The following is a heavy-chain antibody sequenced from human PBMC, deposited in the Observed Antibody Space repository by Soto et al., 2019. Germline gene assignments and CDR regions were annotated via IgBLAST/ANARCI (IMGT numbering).Heavy chain of an antibody. CDR2: IYYSGST. J-gene: IGHJ4*02. Sequence: ASETLSLTCTVSGGSISSYYWSWIRQPPGKGLEWIGYIYYSGSTNYNPSLKSRVTISVDTSKNQFSLKLSSVTAADTAVYYCASTLDYGDYGPLDYWGQGTLVTVSS. V-gene: IGHV4-59*08. CDR1: GGSISSYY. D-gene: IGHD4-17*01. CDR3: ASTLDYGDYGPLDY.